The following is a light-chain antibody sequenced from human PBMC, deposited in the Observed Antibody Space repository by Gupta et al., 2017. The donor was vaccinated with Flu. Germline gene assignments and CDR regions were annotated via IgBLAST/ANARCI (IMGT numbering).Light chain of an antibody. CDR1: QSIGTN. J-gene: IGKJ1*01. Sequence: VLTQSPATLSVSPGQRVTLSCRASQSIGTNLAWPQQRPGQAPKPLIYGASNRATGVPARFGGTGSGKEFTLTISSLQSEDFAVYYCQQYNDWPLWTFGQGTRVEIK. CDR3: QQYNDWPLWT. CDR2: GAS. V-gene: IGKV3-15*01.